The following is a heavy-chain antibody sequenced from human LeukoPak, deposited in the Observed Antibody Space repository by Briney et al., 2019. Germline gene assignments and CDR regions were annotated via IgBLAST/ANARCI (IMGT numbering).Heavy chain of an antibody. CDR3: ARDRVRGFDP. V-gene: IGHV3-7*01. Sequence: GGSLRLSCAASGFTFSNYWMSWVRQTPGKGLEWVANIKQDGSEKYYVDSVRGRFTISRDNAKNSLSLQMISLRAEDTAVYYCARDRVRGFDPWGQGTLVTVSS. J-gene: IGHJ5*02. CDR2: IKQDGSEK. CDR1: GFTFSNYW.